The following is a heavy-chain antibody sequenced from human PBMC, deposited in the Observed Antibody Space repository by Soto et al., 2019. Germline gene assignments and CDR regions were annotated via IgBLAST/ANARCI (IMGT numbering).Heavy chain of an antibody. CDR3: AKDPHGVICGGGSCYSMAFDH. J-gene: IGHJ4*02. CDR1: GFTFSSYG. D-gene: IGHD2-15*01. Sequence: PGGSLRLSCAASGFTFSSYGMHWVRQAPGKGLEWVAVISYDGSNKYYADSVKGRFTTSRDNSKNTLYLQMNSLRAEDTAVYYCAKDPHGVICGGGSCYSMAFDHWGQGTLVTVSS. CDR2: ISYDGSNK. V-gene: IGHV3-30*18.